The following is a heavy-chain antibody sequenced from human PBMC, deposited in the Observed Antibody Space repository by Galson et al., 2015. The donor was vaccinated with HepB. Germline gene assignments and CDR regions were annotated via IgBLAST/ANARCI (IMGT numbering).Heavy chain of an antibody. D-gene: IGHD3-22*01. Sequence: SVKVSCKASGYTFTSYAMHWVRQAPGQRLEWMGIINPSGGSTSYAQKFQGRVTMTRDTSTSTVYMELSSLRSEDTAVYYCARQEKNNYYDTGSPSAFDYWGQGTLVTVSS. CDR1: GYTFTSYA. CDR2: INPSGGST. J-gene: IGHJ4*02. V-gene: IGHV1-46*03. CDR3: ARQEKNNYYDTGSPSAFDY.